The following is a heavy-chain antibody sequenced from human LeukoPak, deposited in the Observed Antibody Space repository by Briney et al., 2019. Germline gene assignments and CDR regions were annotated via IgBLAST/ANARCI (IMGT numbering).Heavy chain of an antibody. CDR2: IGDSGSGG. J-gene: IGHJ4*02. D-gene: IGHD4-23*01. CDR3: SRIKYGGNSGYHFDY. Sequence: PGGSLRLSCSASGFNFNYFAMSWIRQAPGKRLEWVSTIGDSGSGGSYADSVRGRFTISRDNSKNIVYLQMHSLTVDDSAVYYCSRIKYGGNSGYHFDYWGQGTLVTVSS. CDR1: GFNFNYFA. V-gene: IGHV3-23*01.